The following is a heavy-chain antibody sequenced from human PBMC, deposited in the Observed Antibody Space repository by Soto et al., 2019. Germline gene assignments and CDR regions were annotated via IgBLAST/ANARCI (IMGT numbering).Heavy chain of an antibody. CDR3: ARVAHLNVYYGSDH. J-gene: IGHJ4*02. D-gene: IGHD1-26*01. Sequence: QVQLQASGPGLVKPSETLSLICTVSGGSIRDSYWTWIRQPPGKALEWIGYVSSSGTTKYSPSLKSRVTMSVDTSKNQFSLKVNSVTTADTAVYYCARVAHLNVYYGSDHWGQGILVTVSS. CDR1: GGSIRDSY. V-gene: IGHV4-59*01. CDR2: VSSSGTT.